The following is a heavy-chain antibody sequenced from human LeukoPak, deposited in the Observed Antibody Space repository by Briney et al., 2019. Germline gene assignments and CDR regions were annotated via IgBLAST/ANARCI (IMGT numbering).Heavy chain of an antibody. J-gene: IGHJ4*02. CDR1: GGTFSSYA. V-gene: IGHV1-69*13. D-gene: IGHD5-18*01. CDR3: ARAGYSYAYSFDY. Sequence: ASVKVSCKASGGTFSSYAISWVRQAPGQGLEWMGGIIPIFGTANYAQKFQGRVTITADESTSTAYMELSRLRSEDTAVYYCARAGYSYAYSFDYWGQGTLVTVSS. CDR2: IIPIFGTA.